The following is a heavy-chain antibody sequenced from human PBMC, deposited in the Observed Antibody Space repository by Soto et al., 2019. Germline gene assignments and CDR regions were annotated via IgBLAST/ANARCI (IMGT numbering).Heavy chain of an antibody. J-gene: IGHJ4*02. V-gene: IGHV3-64*02. Sequence: GGSLRLSCAASGFTFSNFAVHWVRQAPGKGPEFVSGISSTGASIFYADSVKGRVTISRDNSKNTVNLQMGSLKPEDTAVYYCARARIGAAGTKYYFDYWGRGTLVTVSS. CDR2: ISSTGASI. D-gene: IGHD6-13*01. CDR1: GFTFSNFA. CDR3: ARARIGAAGTKYYFDY.